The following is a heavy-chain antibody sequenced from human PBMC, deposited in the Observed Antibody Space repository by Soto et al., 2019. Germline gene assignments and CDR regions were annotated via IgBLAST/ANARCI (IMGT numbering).Heavy chain of an antibody. J-gene: IGHJ5*02. CDR1: GGTFSSYA. CDR2: IIPIFGTA. D-gene: IGHD2-15*01. Sequence: RASVKVSCKASGGTFSSYAISWVRQAPGRGLEWMGGIIPIFGTANYAQKFQGRVTITADKSTSTAYMELSSLRSEDTAVYYCASSCTRGRCYSNWLDTWGQGALVTVSS. V-gene: IGHV1-69*06. CDR3: ASSCTRGRCYSNWLDT.